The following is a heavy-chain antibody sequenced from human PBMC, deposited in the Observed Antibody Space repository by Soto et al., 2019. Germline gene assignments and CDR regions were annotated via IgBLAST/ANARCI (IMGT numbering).Heavy chain of an antibody. CDR2: IGPDGSNI. V-gene: IGHV3-74*01. CDR1: GFIFSSHW. J-gene: IGHJ4*02. CDR3: VRDNNWSFDY. D-gene: IGHD1-1*01. Sequence: PGGSLRLSCAASGFIFSSHWMHWVRQAPGNXLVGVSHIGPDGSNIWEADSVHRRFTIPGDNARNSLYLQMNSLRDEDTAIYYCVRDNNWSFDYWGQGILVTVSS.